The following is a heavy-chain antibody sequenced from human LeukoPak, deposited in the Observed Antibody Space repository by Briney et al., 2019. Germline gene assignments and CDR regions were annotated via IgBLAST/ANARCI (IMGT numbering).Heavy chain of an antibody. CDR3: ARDPTTVTKGLDI. CDR1: GGSISSYY. D-gene: IGHD4-17*01. CDR2: ISYIGST. V-gene: IGHV4-59*01. J-gene: IGHJ3*02. Sequence: PSETLSLTCTVSGGSISSYYWRWIRQPPGKGLEWIGYISYIGSTNYNPSLKSRVTISVDTSKKQFSLKLSSVTAADTAVYYCARDPTTVTKGLDIWGQGAMVTVSS.